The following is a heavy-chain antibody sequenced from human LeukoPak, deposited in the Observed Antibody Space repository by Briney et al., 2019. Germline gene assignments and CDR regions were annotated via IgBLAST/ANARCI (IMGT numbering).Heavy chain of an antibody. V-gene: IGHV3-21*01. CDR3: ARVTYSYGKFDY. Sequence: GGSLRLSCAASGFTFSSYSMNWVRQAPGKGLEWVSSISSSSSYIYYADSVKGRFTISRDNAKNSLYLQMNSLRAEDTAVYYCARVTYSYGKFDYWGQGTLVTVSS. J-gene: IGHJ4*02. D-gene: IGHD5-18*01. CDR1: GFTFSSYS. CDR2: ISSSSSYI.